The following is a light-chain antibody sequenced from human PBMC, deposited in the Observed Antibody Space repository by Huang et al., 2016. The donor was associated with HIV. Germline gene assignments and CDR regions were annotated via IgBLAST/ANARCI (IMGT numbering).Light chain of an antibody. J-gene: IGKJ4*01. Sequence: EIVLTQSPVTLSLSPGDRATLSCRASQSVNKYLAWYQQKPGQAPRLLIYEASTRATGIPARFSGSGSGTDFTLTISSLEPEDFAVYYCQQRSNWPPTLTFGGGTKVEIK. CDR3: QQRSNWPPTLT. V-gene: IGKV3-11*01. CDR2: EAS. CDR1: QSVNKY.